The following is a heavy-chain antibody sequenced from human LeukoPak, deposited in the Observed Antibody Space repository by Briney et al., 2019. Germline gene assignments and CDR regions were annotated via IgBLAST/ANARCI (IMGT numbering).Heavy chain of an antibody. CDR2: ISYLDGGNK. J-gene: IGHJ4*02. V-gene: IGHV3-30-3*01. CDR3: ARDKTGGWYATFDS. D-gene: IGHD6-19*01. Sequence: PGRSLRLSCAASGFTFSREAMHWVRQSPGKGLEWVALISYLDGGNKYYADSVRGRFTISRDNSKNTLYLQMNSLRPEDTAIYYCARDKTGGWYATFDSWGQGTLVTVSS. CDR1: GFTFSREA.